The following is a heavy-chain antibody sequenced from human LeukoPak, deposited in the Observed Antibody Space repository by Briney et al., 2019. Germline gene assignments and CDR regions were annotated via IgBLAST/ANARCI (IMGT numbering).Heavy chain of an antibody. Sequence: PSETLSLTCTVSGGSISSYYWNWIRQPPGEGLEWIGYIYNSGSTNYNPSLKSRVTISVATSKNQFSLKLSAVTAADTAVYYCARGYGRDGYIVFDYWGQGTLVTVSS. D-gene: IGHD5-24*01. CDR1: GGSISSYY. CDR2: IYNSGST. V-gene: IGHV4-59*01. J-gene: IGHJ4*02. CDR3: ARGYGRDGYIVFDY.